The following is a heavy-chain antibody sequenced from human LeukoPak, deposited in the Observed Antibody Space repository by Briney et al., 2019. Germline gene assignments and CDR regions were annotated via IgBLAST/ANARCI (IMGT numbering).Heavy chain of an antibody. J-gene: IGHJ4*02. CDR1: GGSISSYY. D-gene: IGHD5-18*01. CDR2: IYYSGST. Sequence: PSETLSLTCTVSGGSISSYYWSWIRQPPGKGLEWFGYIYYSGSTNYNPSLKSRVTISVDTSENQFSLKLTSVTAADAAVYYCARHVQDTTMVTPLYYFDYWGQGTLVTVSS. V-gene: IGHV4-59*08. CDR3: ARHVQDTTMVTPLYYFDY.